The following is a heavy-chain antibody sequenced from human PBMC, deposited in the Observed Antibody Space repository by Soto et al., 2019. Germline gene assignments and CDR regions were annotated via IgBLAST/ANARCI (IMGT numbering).Heavy chain of an antibody. D-gene: IGHD1-1*01. V-gene: IGHV3-23*01. CDR3: IAGRNTRGAQPFDY. CDR1: GFPFSSYG. Sequence: EVQLLESGGGLIQPGGSLRLSCAASGFPFSSYGMNWVRQAPGKGLEWVSAISGSDGTTHYADSVRGRFTISRDASTNTLNLQMDNLKIEDTAVYYCIAGRNTRGAQPFDYWGQGTLVTVSS. J-gene: IGHJ4*01. CDR2: ISGSDGTT.